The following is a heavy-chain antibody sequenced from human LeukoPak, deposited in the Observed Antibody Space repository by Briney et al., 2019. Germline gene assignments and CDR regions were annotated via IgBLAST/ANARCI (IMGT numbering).Heavy chain of an antibody. CDR3: ARDQAVMVMDY. J-gene: IGHJ4*02. CDR2: ISSSGSTI. D-gene: IGHD3-16*01. V-gene: IGHV3-48*03. Sequence: GGSLRLSCAASGFTFSSYEMNWVRQAPGKGLEWVSYISSSGSTIYYADSVKGRFTISRDNAKNSLYLQMNSLRAEDTAVYYCARDQAVMVMDYWGQGTLVTVSS. CDR1: GFTFSSYE.